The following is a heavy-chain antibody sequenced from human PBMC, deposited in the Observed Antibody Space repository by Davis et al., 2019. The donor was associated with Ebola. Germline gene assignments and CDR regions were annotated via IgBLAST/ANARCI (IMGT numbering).Heavy chain of an antibody. D-gene: IGHD4-17*01. CDR3: ARNSEVTTLYYYYGMDV. V-gene: IGHV1-18*01. J-gene: IGHJ6*02. CDR1: GYTFTSYA. Sequence: AASVKVSCKASGYTFTSYAMHWVRQAPGQRLEWMGWISAYNGNTNYAQKLQGRVTMTTDTSTSTAYMELRSLRSDDTAVYYCARNSEVTTLYYYYGMDVWGQGTTVTVSS. CDR2: ISAYNGNT.